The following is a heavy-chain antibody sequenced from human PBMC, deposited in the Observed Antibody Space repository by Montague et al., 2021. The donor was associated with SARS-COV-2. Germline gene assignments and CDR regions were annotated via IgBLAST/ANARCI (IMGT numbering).Heavy chain of an antibody. CDR2: IYYTGST. CDR1: GGSISGSSYY. CDR3: ARDLGDY. Sequence: SETLSLTCTVSGGSISGSSYYWGWVRQPPGKGLEWIGSIYYTGSTYYNPSLRSRVTISVDTSKNQFSLKLSSVTAADTAVYYCARDLGDYWGQGTLVTVSS. J-gene: IGHJ4*02. V-gene: IGHV4-39*02.